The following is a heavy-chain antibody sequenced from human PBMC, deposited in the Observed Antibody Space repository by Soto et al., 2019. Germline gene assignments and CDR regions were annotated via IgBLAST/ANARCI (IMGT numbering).Heavy chain of an antibody. CDR2: IYYSGST. CDR3: ARVPDY. CDR1: GGSIISSSYY. V-gene: IGHV4-39*01. J-gene: IGHJ4*02. D-gene: IGHD2-2*01. Sequence: PSETLSLTCTVSGGSIISSSYYWGWIRQPPGKGLEWIGSIYYSGSTYYNPSLKSRVTISVDTSKNQFSLKLSSVTAADTAVYYCARVPDYWGQGILVTSPQ.